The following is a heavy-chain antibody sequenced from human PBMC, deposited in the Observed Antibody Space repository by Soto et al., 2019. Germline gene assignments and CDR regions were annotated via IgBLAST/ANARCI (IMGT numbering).Heavy chain of an antibody. V-gene: IGHV4-39*01. CDR3: ARLGAYYQSLDP. CDR1: GGSISSGDYY. D-gene: IGHD3-22*01. J-gene: IGHJ5*02. Sequence: SETLSLTCTVSGGSISSGDYYWGWIRQPPGKGLEWIGSIYYSGSTYYNPSLKSRVTISVDTSKNQFSLRLTSVTAADTAVYYCARLGAYYQSLDPWGPGTLVNVSS. CDR2: IYYSGST.